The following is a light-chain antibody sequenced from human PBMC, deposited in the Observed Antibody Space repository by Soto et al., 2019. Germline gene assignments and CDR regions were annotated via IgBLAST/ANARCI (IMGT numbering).Light chain of an antibody. CDR2: DAS. Sequence: DIQMTQSPSSLSASVGDRVTITCRSSQSITIYLNWYQQQPGKAPKLLIYDASNLETGVPSRFSGSGSGTDFTFTISSLQPEDIATYYCQQYSHLITFGQGTRLEIK. CDR1: QSITIY. J-gene: IGKJ5*01. CDR3: QQYSHLIT. V-gene: IGKV1-33*01.